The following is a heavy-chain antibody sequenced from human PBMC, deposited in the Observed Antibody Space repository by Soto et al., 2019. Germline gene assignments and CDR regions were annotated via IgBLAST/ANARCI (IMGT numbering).Heavy chain of an antibody. V-gene: IGHV4-4*07. CDR3: AREGSYSAYNFAHGIQLWSFDF. J-gene: IGHJ4*02. D-gene: IGHD5-12*01. Sequence: SETLSLTCTVSGGSINTFHWSWVRQPAGKGLEWIGRIFSSGSTSFNPSLESRVAMSVDTSKNHFSLNLSSVTAADMAVYYCAREGSYSAYNFAHGIQLWSFDFWGQGALVTVSS. CDR2: IFSSGST. CDR1: GGSINTFH.